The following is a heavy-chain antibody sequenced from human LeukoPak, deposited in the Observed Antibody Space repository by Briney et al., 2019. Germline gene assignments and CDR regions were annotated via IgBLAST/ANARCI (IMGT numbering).Heavy chain of an antibody. CDR3: ARTYYNWFDP. J-gene: IGHJ5*02. V-gene: IGHV4-59*08. CDR1: GGSISSYY. CDR2: IYYSGST. Sequence: KPSETLSLTCTVSGGSISSYYWSWIRQPPGKGLEWIGYIYYSGSTNYNPSLKSRVTISVDTSKNQFSLKLSSVTAADTAVYYCARTYYNWFDPWGQGTPVTVSS.